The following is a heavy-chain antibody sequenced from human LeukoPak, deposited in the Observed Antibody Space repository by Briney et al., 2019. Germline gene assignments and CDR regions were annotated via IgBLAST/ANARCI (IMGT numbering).Heavy chain of an antibody. CDR3: AKGNWGAPFDI. Sequence: PGGSLRLSCAASGFTFSSYWMHWVRQAPGKGLEWVSGISWNSGSIGYADSVKGRFTISRGNAKNSLYLQMNSLRAEDMALYYCAKGNWGAPFDIWGQGTMVTVSS. CDR1: GFTFSSYW. CDR2: ISWNSGSI. D-gene: IGHD7-27*01. V-gene: IGHV3-9*03. J-gene: IGHJ3*02.